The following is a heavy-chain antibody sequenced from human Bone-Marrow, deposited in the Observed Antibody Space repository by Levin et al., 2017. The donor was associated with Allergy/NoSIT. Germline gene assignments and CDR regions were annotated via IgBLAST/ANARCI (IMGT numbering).Heavy chain of an antibody. V-gene: IGHV4-31*03. D-gene: IGHD5-12*01. CDR1: GDSLSSGGYY. J-gene: IGHJ4*02. CDR3: TRERGYGDPDY. CDR2: IHYSGNT. Sequence: SQTLSLTCTVSGDSLSSGGYYWSWIRQHPGKGLEWIGYIHYSGNTHYNPSLKSRVNMSIDTSENKFSLILTSVTAADTAVYYCTRERGYGDPDYWGQGSLVTVSS.